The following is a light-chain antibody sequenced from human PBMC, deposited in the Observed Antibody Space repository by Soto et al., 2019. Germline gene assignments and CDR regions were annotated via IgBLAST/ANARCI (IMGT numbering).Light chain of an antibody. J-gene: IGKJ1*01. V-gene: IGKV3-11*01. CDR1: QSVISY. CDR2: DAS. CDR3: QQRSNWPRT. Sequence: EIVLTQSPATLSLSPGERATLSCRASQSVISYLAWYQQKPGQAPRLLIYDASNRATGIQARFSGSGSGTDFTLTIISLEPEDFAGYYCQQRSNWPRTFGQGTKVEIK.